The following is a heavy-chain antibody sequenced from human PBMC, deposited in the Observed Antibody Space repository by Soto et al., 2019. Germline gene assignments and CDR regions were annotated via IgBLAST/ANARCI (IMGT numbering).Heavy chain of an antibody. D-gene: IGHD2-21*01. CDR1: GFTFSSYG. CDR3: VGGIKLGYTWLDP. Sequence: PGGSLRLSCAASGFTFSSYGMHWVRQAPGKGLEWVAVIWYDGTNKYYADSVKGRFTISRDNSKNMLYLQMNSLSAEDTAVYYCVGGIKLGYTWLDPWGQGTLVTVSS. V-gene: IGHV3-33*01. J-gene: IGHJ5*02. CDR2: IWYDGTNK.